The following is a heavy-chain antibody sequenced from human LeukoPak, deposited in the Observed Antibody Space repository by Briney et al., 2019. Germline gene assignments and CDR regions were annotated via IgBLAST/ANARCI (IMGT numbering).Heavy chain of an antibody. CDR3: ARDWQQLPYYYYYYGMDV. V-gene: IGHV3-21*01. D-gene: IGHD6-13*01. CDR1: GFTFSSYS. CDR2: IGSSSSYI. J-gene: IGHJ6*02. Sequence: GGSLRLSCAASGFTFSSYSMNWVRQAPGKGLEWVSSIGSSSSYIYYADSVEGRFTISRDNAKNSLYLQMNSLRAEDTAVYYCARDWQQLPYYYYYYGMDVWGQGTTVTVSS.